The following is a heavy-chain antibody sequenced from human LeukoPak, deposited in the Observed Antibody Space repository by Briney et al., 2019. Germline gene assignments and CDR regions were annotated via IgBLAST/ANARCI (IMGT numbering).Heavy chain of an antibody. D-gene: IGHD6-13*01. CDR1: GYTFTGYY. J-gene: IGHJ1*01. V-gene: IGHV1-2*02. Sequence: ASVKVSCKASGYTFTGYYMHWVRQAPGQGLEWMGWINPNSGGTNYAQKFQGRVTMTRDTSISTAYMELSRLRSDDTAVYYCARGRIAAAASKYFQHWGQGTLVTVSS. CDR3: ARGRIAAAASKYFQH. CDR2: INPNSGGT.